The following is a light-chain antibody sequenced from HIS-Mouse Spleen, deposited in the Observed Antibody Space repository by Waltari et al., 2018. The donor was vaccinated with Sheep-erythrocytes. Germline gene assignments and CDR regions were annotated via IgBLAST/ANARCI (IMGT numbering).Light chain of an antibody. CDR1: SSDVGSYNL. CDR2: EGS. J-gene: IGLJ3*02. CDR3: CSYAGSSTPWV. V-gene: IGLV2-23*01. Sequence: QSALTQPASVSGSPGQSITIPCTGTSSDVGSYNLVSWYQQHPGKAPKLLIYEGSKRPSGVSNRFSGSKSGNTASLTISGLQAEDEADYYCCSYAGSSTPWVFGGGTKLIVL.